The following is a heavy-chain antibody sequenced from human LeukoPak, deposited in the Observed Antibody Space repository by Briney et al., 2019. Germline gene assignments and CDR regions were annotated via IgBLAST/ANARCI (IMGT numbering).Heavy chain of an antibody. D-gene: IGHD4-17*01. CDR1: GYTFTSYD. Sequence: ASVKVSCKASGYTFTSYDINWVRQATGQGLEWMGWMNPNSGNTGYAQKFQGRVTMTRNTSISTAYMELSSLRSEDTAVYYCARSDTVTMYYYYYYLDVWGKGTTVTVSS. CDR2: MNPNSGNT. J-gene: IGHJ6*03. V-gene: IGHV1-8*01. CDR3: ARSDTVTMYYYYYYLDV.